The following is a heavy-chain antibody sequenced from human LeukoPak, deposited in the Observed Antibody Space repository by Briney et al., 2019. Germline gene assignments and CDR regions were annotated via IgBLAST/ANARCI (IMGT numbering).Heavy chain of an antibody. Sequence: SETLSLTCTVSGGSISTYYWSWIRQPPGKGLEWIGYIYYSGSTSYNPSLKSRVTISVDTSKNQFSLKLSSVTAADTAVYYCAREEALGSGGFDYWGQGTLVTVSS. CDR1: GGSISTYY. D-gene: IGHD1-26*01. V-gene: IGHV4-59*01. CDR3: AREEALGSGGFDY. CDR2: IYYSGST. J-gene: IGHJ4*02.